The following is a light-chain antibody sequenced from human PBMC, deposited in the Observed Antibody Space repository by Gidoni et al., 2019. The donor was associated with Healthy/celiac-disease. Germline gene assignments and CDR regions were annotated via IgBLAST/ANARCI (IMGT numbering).Light chain of an antibody. CDR3: AAWDDSLNGPL. Sequence: QSVLTQPPSASGTPGQRVTISCSGSSSNIGSNTVTWYQQLPGTAPKLLIYSNNQRPPGVPDRFSGSKSGTSASLAISGLQSEDEADYYCAAWDDSLNGPLFGGGTKLTVL. J-gene: IGLJ2*01. CDR1: SSNIGSNT. V-gene: IGLV1-44*01. CDR2: SNN.